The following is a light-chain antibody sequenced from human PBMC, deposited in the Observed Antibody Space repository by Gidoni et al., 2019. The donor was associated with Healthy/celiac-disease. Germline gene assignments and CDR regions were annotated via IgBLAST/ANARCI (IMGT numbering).Light chain of an antibody. Sequence: ELVLPQSPGPLSLSPGERATLSCRASQGVSSSYLAWYQQKPGPAPRLLIYGASSRATGIPDRCSGSGAGTDFTLTISRLEPEDVAVYYCQQYGSSPHFGPGTKVDIK. CDR1: QGVSSSY. CDR3: QQYGSSPH. V-gene: IGKV3-20*01. J-gene: IGKJ3*01. CDR2: GAS.